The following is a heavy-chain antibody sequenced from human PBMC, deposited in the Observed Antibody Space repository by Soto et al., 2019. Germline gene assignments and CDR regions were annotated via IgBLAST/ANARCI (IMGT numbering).Heavy chain of an antibody. CDR3: AREVCRGGSCYYWYFDL. CDR2: IYSGDST. Sequence: EVQLVESGGSLVQPGGSLRLSCAASGFTVNSNYMSWVRQAPGKGLEWVSVIYSGDSTYYADSVKGRFTISRHSSKNTLYLQMNSLRAEDTAVYYCAREVCRGGSCYYWYFDLWGRGTLVTVSS. D-gene: IGHD2-15*01. J-gene: IGHJ2*01. V-gene: IGHV3-53*04. CDR1: GFTVNSNY.